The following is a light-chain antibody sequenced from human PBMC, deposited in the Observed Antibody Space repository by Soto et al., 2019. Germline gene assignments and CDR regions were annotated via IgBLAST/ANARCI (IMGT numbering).Light chain of an antibody. CDR3: QQTYSSPFT. J-gene: IGKJ3*01. Sequence: DIQMTQSPSSLSASVGDRVNITCRASQSIAIYVNWYHQKPGKAPNILIYTASNLQSGVPSRFSGRRSGTDFTLTISSLQPEDVGTFYCQQTYSSPFTFGPGTKVNI. CDR2: TAS. V-gene: IGKV1-39*01. CDR1: QSIAIY.